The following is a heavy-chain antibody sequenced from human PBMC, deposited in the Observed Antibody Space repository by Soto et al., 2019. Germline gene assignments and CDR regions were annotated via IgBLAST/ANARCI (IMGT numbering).Heavy chain of an antibody. D-gene: IGHD3-10*01. CDR2: VYVTGPGT. CDR3: ARPEGYGSGSYYFDY. J-gene: IGHJ4*02. CDR1: GYPFTTYH. Sequence: QVQLVQSGAEVKKPGASVKVSCKASGYPFTTYHIHWVRQAPGQGLEWMGMVYVTGPGTRYAQKFQGRFTMTRDSSTSTVYMELPSLTSEDTAVYYCARPEGYGSGSYYFDYWGQGTLVTVSS. V-gene: IGHV1-46*01.